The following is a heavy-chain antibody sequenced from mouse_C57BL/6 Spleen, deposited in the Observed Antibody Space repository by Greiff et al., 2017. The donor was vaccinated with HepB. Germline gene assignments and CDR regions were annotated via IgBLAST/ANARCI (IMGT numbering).Heavy chain of an antibody. Sequence: QVQLQQPGAELVKPGASVKLSCKASGYTFTSYWMHWVKQRPGQGLEWIGMIHPNSGSTNYNEKFKSMATLTVDKASSTAYMQRSSLTSEDSAVYYCANLRLGAMDYWGQGTSVTVSS. J-gene: IGHJ4*01. V-gene: IGHV1-64*01. D-gene: IGHD2-12*01. CDR1: GYTFTSYW. CDR2: IHPNSGST. CDR3: ANLRLGAMDY.